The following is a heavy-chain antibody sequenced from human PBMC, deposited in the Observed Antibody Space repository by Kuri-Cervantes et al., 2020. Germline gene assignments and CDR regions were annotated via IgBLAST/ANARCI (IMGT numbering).Heavy chain of an antibody. V-gene: IGHV3-21*01. J-gene: IGHJ4*02. Sequence: ETLSLTCAASGFTFSSYSMNWVRQAPGKGLEWVSSISSSSSYIYYADSVKGRFTISRDNAKNSLYLQMNSLRAEDTAVYYCAKSAEWELSDYWGQGTLVTVSS. CDR3: AKSAEWELSDY. D-gene: IGHD1-26*01. CDR1: GFTFSSYS. CDR2: ISSSSSYI.